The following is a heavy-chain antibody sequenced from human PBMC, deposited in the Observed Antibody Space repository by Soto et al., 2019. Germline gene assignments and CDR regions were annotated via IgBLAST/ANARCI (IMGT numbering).Heavy chain of an antibody. CDR3: ARDRSVGGLRFGRYYFDY. J-gene: IGHJ4*02. CDR1: GFTFSSYA. D-gene: IGHD5-12*01. V-gene: IGHV3-30-3*01. Sequence: PGGSLRLSCAASGFTFSSYAMHWVRQAPGKGLEWVAVISYDGSNKYYADSVKGRFTISRDNSKNTLYLQMNSLRAEDTAVYYCARDRSVGGLRFGRYYFDYWGQGTLVTVSS. CDR2: ISYDGSNK.